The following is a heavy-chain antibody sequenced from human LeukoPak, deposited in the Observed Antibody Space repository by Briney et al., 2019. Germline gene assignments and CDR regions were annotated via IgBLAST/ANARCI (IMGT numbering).Heavy chain of an antibody. CDR3: AKGSYSSGWYESDY. CDR2: ISGSGGST. J-gene: IGHJ4*02. CDR1: GFTFSSCA. Sequence: PGGSLRLSCAASGFTFSSCAMTWGRQAPGKGLEWVSGISGSGGSTYYADSVKGRFTISRDNSKNTLYLQMNSLRAEDTAVYYCAKGSYSSGWYESDYWGQGTLVTVSS. D-gene: IGHD6-19*01. V-gene: IGHV3-23*01.